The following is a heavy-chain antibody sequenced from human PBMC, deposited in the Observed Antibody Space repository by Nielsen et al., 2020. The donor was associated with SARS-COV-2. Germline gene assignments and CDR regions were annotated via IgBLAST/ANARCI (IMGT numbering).Heavy chain of an antibody. D-gene: IGHD4-11*01. CDR2: FSASGGDT. J-gene: IGHJ6*02. CDR3: AKDSPTRGDDYSNPIYYYYGMDV. Sequence: VRQAPGKGLEWVSGFSASGGDTYYADSVKGRFTISRDNSKNTLYLQMNSLRAEDTAVYYCAKDSPTRGDDYSNPIYYYYGMDVWGQGTTVTVSS. V-gene: IGHV3-23*01.